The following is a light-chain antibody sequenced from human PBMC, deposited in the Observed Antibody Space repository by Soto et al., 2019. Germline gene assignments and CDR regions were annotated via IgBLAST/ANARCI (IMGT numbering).Light chain of an antibody. V-gene: IGKV2-24*01. Sequence: DIVMTQTPLSSLVTLGQPASISCRSSQSLVHSDGNIYLTWLHQRPGQPPRVLIYKVSKRFSGVPDRFSGSGAATEFTLKISRVEAEYVGGYYCMRATHLSTCGQGTKREIK. CDR3: MRATHLST. CDR2: KVS. CDR1: QSLVHSDGNIY. J-gene: IGKJ2*02.